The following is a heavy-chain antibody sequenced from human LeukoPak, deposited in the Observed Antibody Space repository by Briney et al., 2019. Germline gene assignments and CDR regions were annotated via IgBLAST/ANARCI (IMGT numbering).Heavy chain of an antibody. Sequence: PGGSLRLSCPASGFAFSNYCMTCVRQAPGKGLEWIGEINHSGSTNYNPSLKSRVTISVDTSKNQFSLKLSSVTAADTAVYYCASTSYGSGSYLTPARPYYYYYGMDVWGQGTTVTVSS. V-gene: IGHV4-34*01. D-gene: IGHD3-10*01. CDR3: ASTSYGSGSYLTPARPYYYYYGMDV. CDR1: GFAFSNYC. J-gene: IGHJ6*02. CDR2: INHSGST.